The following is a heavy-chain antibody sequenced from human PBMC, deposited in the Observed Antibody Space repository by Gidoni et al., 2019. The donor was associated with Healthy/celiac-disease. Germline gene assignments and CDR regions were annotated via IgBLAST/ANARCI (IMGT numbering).Heavy chain of an antibody. D-gene: IGHD3-22*01. CDR2: IYWDDDK. CDR3: AREQYYYDSSGYYNPYFQH. CDR1: GFSLSTSGVG. J-gene: IGHJ1*01. V-gene: IGHV2-5*02. Sequence: QITLKESGPTLVKPTQTLTLTCTFSGFSLSTSGVGVGWIRQPPGKALEWLALIYWDDDKRYSPPLKSRLTITKDTSKNQVVLTMTNMDPVDTATYYCAREQYYYDSSGYYNPYFQHWGQGTLVTVSS.